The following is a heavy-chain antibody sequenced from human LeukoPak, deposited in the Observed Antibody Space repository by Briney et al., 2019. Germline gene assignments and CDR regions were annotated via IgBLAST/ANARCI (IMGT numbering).Heavy chain of an antibody. D-gene: IGHD3-3*01. Sequence: PSETLSLTCAVYGGSFSGHYWSWIRQPPGKGLEWIGEINHSGSTNYNPSLKSRVTISVDTSKNQFSLKLSSVTAADTAVYYCASYDFWSGYYTDNWGQGTLVTVSS. CDR2: INHSGST. J-gene: IGHJ4*02. CDR1: GGSFSGHY. CDR3: ASYDFWSGYYTDN. V-gene: IGHV4-34*01.